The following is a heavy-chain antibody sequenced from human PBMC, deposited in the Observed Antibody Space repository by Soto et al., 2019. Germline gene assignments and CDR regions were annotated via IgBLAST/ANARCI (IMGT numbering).Heavy chain of an antibody. CDR3: ATSQKGYNWNYFDH. CDR1: CGSFSGYY. D-gene: IGHD1-20*01. J-gene: IGHJ4*02. CDR2: VFYTGFT. V-gene: IGHV4-34*12. Sequence: SETLSLTCAVYCGSFSGYYWSWIRQSPGKGPEWIGSVFYTGFTSYNPSLEIRVSVSVDTSKNQFSLKVSGVSAADTAVYYCATSQKGYNWNYFDHWGQGALVTVSS.